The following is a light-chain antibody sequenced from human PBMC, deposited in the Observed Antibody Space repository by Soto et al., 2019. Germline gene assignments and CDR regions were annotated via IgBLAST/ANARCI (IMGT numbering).Light chain of an antibody. CDR1: QSLVYSDGNTY. V-gene: IGKV2-24*01. Sequence: DIVMTQTPLSSPVTLGQPASISCRSSQSLVYSDGNTYLSWLHQRPGQPPRLLIYKISNRLSGVPDRCSGSGAGTDFTLKISRVEAEDVGVYYCMQATQFPFTFGQGTKLEIK. CDR2: KIS. CDR3: MQATQFPFT. J-gene: IGKJ2*01.